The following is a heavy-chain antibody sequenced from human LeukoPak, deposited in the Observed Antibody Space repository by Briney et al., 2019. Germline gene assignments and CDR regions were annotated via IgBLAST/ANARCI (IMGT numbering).Heavy chain of an antibody. CDR2: IKHSGST. J-gene: IGHJ6*03. CDR1: GGSFSGYY. V-gene: IGHV4-34*01. D-gene: IGHD1-26*01. Sequence: PSETLSLTCAVYGGSFSGYYWSWIRQPPGKGLEWIGEIKHSGSTNYNPSLKSRVTISVDTSKNQFSLKLSSVTAADTAVYYCARGTYSGSYYYYYYYMDVWGKGTTVTVSS. CDR3: ARGTYSGSYYYYYYYMDV.